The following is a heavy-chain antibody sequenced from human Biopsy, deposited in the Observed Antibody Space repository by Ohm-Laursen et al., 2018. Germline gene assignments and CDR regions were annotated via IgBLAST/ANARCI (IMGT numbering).Heavy chain of an antibody. V-gene: IGHV1-2*02. D-gene: IGHD6-13*01. CDR3: ARERQQQVAPRDDWFDP. CDR1: GYTFADYY. Sequence: GASVKVSCKASGYTFADYYVQWVRQAPGQGLEWMGWINPDSGNTNYAQKFQGRVTMTRDTSISTAYLELNRLRSDDTAIYYCARERQQQVAPRDDWFDPWGQGTLVTVSP. CDR2: INPDSGNT. J-gene: IGHJ5*02.